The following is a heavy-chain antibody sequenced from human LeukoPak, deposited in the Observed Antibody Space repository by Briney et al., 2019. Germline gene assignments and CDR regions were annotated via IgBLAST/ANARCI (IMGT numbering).Heavy chain of an antibody. Sequence: SQTLSLTCTVSGGSISSGSYYWSWIRQPAGKGLEWIGRIYTSGSTNYNPSLKSRVTISVDTSKNQFSLKLSSVTAADTAVNYCARERYMITFGGVIENWFDPWGQGTLVTVSS. J-gene: IGHJ5*02. CDR3: ARERYMITFGGVIENWFDP. CDR2: IYTSGST. V-gene: IGHV4-61*02. D-gene: IGHD3-16*02. CDR1: GGSISSGSYY.